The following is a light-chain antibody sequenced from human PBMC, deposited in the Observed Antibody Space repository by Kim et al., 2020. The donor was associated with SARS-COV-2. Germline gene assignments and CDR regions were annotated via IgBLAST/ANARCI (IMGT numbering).Light chain of an antibody. Sequence: ETTLMQSPTFVSATPGDRVNISCKASQDIDDDMNWYQRKPGEAAVFLIQGGTTLVPGIPPRFSGSGYGTDFTLTINKIESDDAAYYFCLQHDSFPWTFGQGTKVDIK. V-gene: IGKV5-2*01. J-gene: IGKJ1*01. CDR2: GGT. CDR1: QDIDDD. CDR3: LQHDSFPWT.